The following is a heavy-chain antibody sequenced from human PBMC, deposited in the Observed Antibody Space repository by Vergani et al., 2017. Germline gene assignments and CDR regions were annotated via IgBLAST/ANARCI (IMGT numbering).Heavy chain of an antibody. Sequence: QVQLVQSGAEMKKPGASVKVSCKASGYTFTSYGISWVRQAPGQGLEWMGWISAYNGNTNYAQKLQGRVTMTTDTSTSTAYMELRSLRSDDTAVYYCARDPDIVVVPAAPYYYYYYGMGVWGQGTTVTVSS. CDR3: ARDPDIVVVPAAPYYYYYYGMGV. V-gene: IGHV1-18*04. CDR1: GYTFTSYG. J-gene: IGHJ6*02. D-gene: IGHD2-2*01. CDR2: ISAYNGNT.